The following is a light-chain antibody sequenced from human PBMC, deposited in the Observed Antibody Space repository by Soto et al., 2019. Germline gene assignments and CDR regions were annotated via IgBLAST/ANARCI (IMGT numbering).Light chain of an antibody. J-gene: IGKJ4*01. CDR3: QQYGSSPLT. CDR1: QSVTDSY. V-gene: IGKV3-20*01. Sequence: EIVLTQSPGTLSLSPGERATLSCRASQSVTDSYLAWYHQKPGQAPRLLIYGASSRATGIPDRFSGSGSGTDFTLIINRVEPEDFAVYYCQQYGSSPLTFGGGTKVEIK. CDR2: GAS.